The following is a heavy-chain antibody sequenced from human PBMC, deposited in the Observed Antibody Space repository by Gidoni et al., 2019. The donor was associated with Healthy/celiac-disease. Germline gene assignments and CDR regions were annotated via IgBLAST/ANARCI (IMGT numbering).Heavy chain of an antibody. V-gene: IGHV4-34*01. CDR2: INHSGST. D-gene: IGHD3-22*01. CDR3: ARESGDSSGYGRNFDY. Sequence: QVQLQQWGAGLLKPSETLSPTCAVYGGSFSGYYWSWIRQPPGKGLEWIGEINHSGSTNYNPSHKRRVTISVDTSKNQFSLKLSSVTAADTAVYYCARESGDSSGYGRNFDYWGQGTLVTVSS. J-gene: IGHJ4*02. CDR1: GGSFSGYY.